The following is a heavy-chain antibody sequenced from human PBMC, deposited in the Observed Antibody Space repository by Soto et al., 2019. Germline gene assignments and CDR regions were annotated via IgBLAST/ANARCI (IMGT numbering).Heavy chain of an antibody. CDR1: GGTFSSSG. J-gene: IGHJ6*02. Sequence: QVHLVQSGTEVKKPGSSVKVSCKASGGTFSSSGFSWVRQDPGQGLEWMGMIVPSLDTTNYAQKFQARVTITADEVTSTVYMELRSLRSEDTAGYYWARWPQPRYTADPYAVDVWGQGNRVIVPS. CDR2: IVPSLDTT. D-gene: IGHD3-16*02. CDR3: ARWPQPRYTADPYAVDV. V-gene: IGHV1-69*11.